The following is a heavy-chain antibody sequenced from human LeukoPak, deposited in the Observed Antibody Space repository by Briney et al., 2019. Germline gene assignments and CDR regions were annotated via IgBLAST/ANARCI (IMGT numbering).Heavy chain of an antibody. CDR1: GGSLSSYY. D-gene: IGHD1-14*01. V-gene: IGHV4-59*08. CDR3: SRHEPLGRGAWDY. J-gene: IGHJ4*02. CDR2: IYYSGNA. Sequence: KPSETLSLTCTVSGGSLSSYYWSWIRQPPGKGLEWIGYIYYSGNADSNPSLKSRVTMSVDTSRNQLSLKLTSVTAADTAVYYCSRHEPLGRGAWDYWGQGTLVTVSS.